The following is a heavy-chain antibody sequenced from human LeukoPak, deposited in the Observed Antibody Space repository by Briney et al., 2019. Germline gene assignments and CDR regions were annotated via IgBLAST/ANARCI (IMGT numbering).Heavy chain of an antibody. J-gene: IGHJ4*02. Sequence: ASVKVSCKASGYTFSNYGISWVRQAPEQGLEWMGWISAYSGNTDYAQKFQGRVTMTTDTSTSTAYMELRSLTSDDTALYYCARDRSSSDYWGQGTLVTVSS. V-gene: IGHV1-18*01. CDR3: ARDRSSSDY. CDR2: ISAYSGNT. CDR1: GYTFSNYG. D-gene: IGHD6-13*01.